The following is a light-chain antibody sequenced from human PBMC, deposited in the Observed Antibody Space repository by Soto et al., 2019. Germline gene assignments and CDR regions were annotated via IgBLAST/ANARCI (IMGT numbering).Light chain of an antibody. CDR3: AAWDDSLSYFV. Sequence: QSVLTQPPSASGTPGQRITISGSGDTFNIGRNTVTWYQQLPGQAPKLLIYDNKQRPSGVPDRLSGSKSGTSASLAISGLQSEDEADYYCAAWDDSLSYFVFGTGTKVTVL. V-gene: IGLV1-44*01. CDR1: TFNIGRNT. CDR2: DNK. J-gene: IGLJ1*01.